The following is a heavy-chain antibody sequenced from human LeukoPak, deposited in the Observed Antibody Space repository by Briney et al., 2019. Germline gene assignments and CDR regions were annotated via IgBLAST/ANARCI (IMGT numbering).Heavy chain of an antibody. J-gene: IGHJ1*01. Sequence: GGSLRLSCAASGFTFSTYAMSWVRQAPGKGLEWVSGFSDSDGTSYYADSVKGRLTISRDNSKNTLYLQMNSLRAEDTAVYYCAKVFVTGMSYLPHWGQGTLVIVCS. CDR3: AKVFVTGMSYLPH. CDR1: GFTFSTYA. D-gene: IGHD2-21*02. V-gene: IGHV3-23*01. CDR2: FSDSDGTS.